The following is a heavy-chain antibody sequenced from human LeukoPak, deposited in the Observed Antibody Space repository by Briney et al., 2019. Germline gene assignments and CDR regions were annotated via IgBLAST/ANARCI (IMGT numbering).Heavy chain of an antibody. V-gene: IGHV3-15*01. J-gene: IGHJ4*02. D-gene: IGHD3-3*01. CDR3: TTEPHYDFCSGYFPTDY. Sequence: GGSLRLSCAASGFTFSNAWMSWVRQAPGKGLEWVGRIKSKTDGSTTDYAAAVKGRFTISRDDAKKTLNMQIDSRKTEDTAVYYCTTEPHYDFCSGYFPTDYWGQGTLVTVSS. CDR1: GFTFSNAW. CDR2: IKSKTDGSTT.